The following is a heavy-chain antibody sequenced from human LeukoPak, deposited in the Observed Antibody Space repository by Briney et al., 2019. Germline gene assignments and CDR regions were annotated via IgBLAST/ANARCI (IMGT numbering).Heavy chain of an antibody. D-gene: IGHD3-22*01. CDR1: GGTFSSYA. V-gene: IGHV1-69*06. CDR2: IIPIFGTA. Sequence: SVKVSCKASGGTFSSYAISWVRQAPGQGLEWMGRIIPIFGTANYAQKFQGGVTITADKSTSTAYMELSSLRSEDTAVYYCARDLGYYDSSGYYYAHPYYFDYWGQGTLVTVSS. CDR3: ARDLGYYDSSGYYYAHPYYFDY. J-gene: IGHJ4*02.